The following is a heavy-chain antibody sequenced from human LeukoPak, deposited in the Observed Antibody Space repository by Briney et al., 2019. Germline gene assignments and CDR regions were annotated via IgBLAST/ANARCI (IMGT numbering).Heavy chain of an antibody. Sequence: SVKVSCKASGGTFSSYAISWVRQAPGQGLEWMGGIIPIFGTANYAQKFQGRVTITADEPTSTAYMELSSLRSEDTAVYYCATPTSGSYRPPLEAYYYYSGMDVWGKGTTVTVSS. CDR1: GGTFSSYA. CDR3: ATPTSGSYRPPLEAYYYYSGMDV. CDR2: IIPIFGTA. D-gene: IGHD3-10*01. J-gene: IGHJ6*04. V-gene: IGHV1-69*13.